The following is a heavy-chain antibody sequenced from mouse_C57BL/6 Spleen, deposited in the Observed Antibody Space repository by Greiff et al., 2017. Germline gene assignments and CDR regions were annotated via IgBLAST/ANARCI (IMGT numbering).Heavy chain of an antibody. CDR3: ARSYGKGDYAMDY. V-gene: IGHV2-2*01. CDR1: GFSLTSYG. Sequence: QVQLQQSGPGLVQPSQCLSITCTASGFSLTSYGVHWVRQSPGKGLEWLGVIWSGGSTAYNAAFISRLSISKDNSKSHVFYKMNSLQADDTAIYYCARSYGKGDYAMDYWGQGTSVTVSS. J-gene: IGHJ4*01. D-gene: IGHD2-1*01. CDR2: IWSGGST.